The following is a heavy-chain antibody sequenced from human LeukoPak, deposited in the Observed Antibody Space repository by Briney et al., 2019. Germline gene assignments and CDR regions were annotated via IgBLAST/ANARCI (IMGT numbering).Heavy chain of an antibody. V-gene: IGHV3-30*04. CDR2: ISYEGKNK. CDR3: ASDPGGYYFDY. Sequence: PGGSLRLSCAASGFTFSSYAMHWVRQAPGKGLEWVAVISYEGKNKYYADSVKGRFTISRDNSKNTMYLQMNSLRPEDTAVYHCASDPGGYYFDYWGQGTLVTVSS. J-gene: IGHJ4*02. D-gene: IGHD3-10*01. CDR1: GFTFSSYA.